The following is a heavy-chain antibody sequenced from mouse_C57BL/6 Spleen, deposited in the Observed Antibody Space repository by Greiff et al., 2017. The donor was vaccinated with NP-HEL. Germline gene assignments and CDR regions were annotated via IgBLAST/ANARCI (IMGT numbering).Heavy chain of an antibody. CDR1: GYAFSSSW. J-gene: IGHJ2*01. D-gene: IGHD2-2*01. V-gene: IGHV1-82*01. CDR3: ARWLIDY. CDR2: IYPGDGDT. Sequence: QVQLQQSGPELVKPGASVKISCKASGYAFSSSWMNWVKQRPGKGLEWIGRIYPGDGDTNYNGKFKGKATLTADKSSSTAYMQLSSLTSEDSAVYFCARWLIDYWGQGTTLTVSS.